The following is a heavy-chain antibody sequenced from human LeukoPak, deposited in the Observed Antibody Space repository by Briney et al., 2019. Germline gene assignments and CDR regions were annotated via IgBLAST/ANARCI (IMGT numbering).Heavy chain of an antibody. D-gene: IGHD2-15*01. CDR2: INPNSGGT. CDR3: ARDNSCSSSSCGNSYMDV. Sequence: ASVTVSCKASGYTFTGYYMHWVRQAPGQGLGWMGWINPNSGGTNYAQKFQGRVTMTRDTSISTAYIDLNRLRSDDTAVYYCARDNSCSSSSCGNSYMDVWGKGTTVTVSS. CDR1: GYTFTGYY. V-gene: IGHV1-2*02. J-gene: IGHJ6*03.